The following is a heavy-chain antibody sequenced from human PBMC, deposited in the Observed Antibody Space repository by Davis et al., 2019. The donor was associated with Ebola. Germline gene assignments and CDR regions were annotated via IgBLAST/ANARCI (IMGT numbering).Heavy chain of an antibody. CDR1: GFTFDDYA. J-gene: IGHJ6*02. D-gene: IGHD6-6*01. V-gene: IGHV3-9*01. CDR3: AKDVGSSPSYYYYGMDV. Sequence: PGGSLRLSCAASGFTFDDYAMHWARQAPGKGLEWVSGISWNSGSIGYADSVKGRFTISRDNAKNSLYLQMNNLRAEDTALYYCAKDVGSSPSYYYYGMDVWGQGTTVTVSS. CDR2: ISWNSGSI.